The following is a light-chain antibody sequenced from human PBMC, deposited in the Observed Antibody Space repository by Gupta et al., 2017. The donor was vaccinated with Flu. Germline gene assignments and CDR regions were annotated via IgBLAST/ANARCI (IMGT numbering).Light chain of an antibody. J-gene: IGLJ3*02. Sequence: QSVLTQPPPVSGAPGQRVTISCTASSSNIGAGYDVHWYQQLPGKAPKVLIYGSSNRPSGVPDRFFGSKSGISASLAITGLQAEDEADYYCQSYDTSLSGWVFGGGTKVTAL. CDR1: SSNIGAGYD. CDR2: GSS. V-gene: IGLV1-40*01. CDR3: QSYDTSLSGWV.